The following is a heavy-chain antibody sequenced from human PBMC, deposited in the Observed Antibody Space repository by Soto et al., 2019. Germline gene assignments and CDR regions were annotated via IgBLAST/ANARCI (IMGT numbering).Heavy chain of an antibody. J-gene: IGHJ4*02. CDR1: GYTFTSYD. Sequence: QVQLVQSGAEVKKPGASVKVSCKASGYTFTSYDINWVRQATGQGLEWMGWMNPNSGNTGYAQKFQGRVTMTRNTPKSTAYRDVGGRRSEDAPLFSGGGAPDYGARGTRAPFPS. CDR2: MNPNSGNT. D-gene: IGHD3-16*01. V-gene: IGHV1-8*01. CDR3: GGAPDY.